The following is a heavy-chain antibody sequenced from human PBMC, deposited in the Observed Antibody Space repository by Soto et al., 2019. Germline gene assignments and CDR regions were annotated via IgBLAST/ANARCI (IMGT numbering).Heavy chain of an antibody. CDR1: GFTFSNAW. J-gene: IGHJ4*02. V-gene: IGHV3-15*01. D-gene: IGHD3-10*01. CDR3: TTDPSVDRGGDY. CDR2: IKSKTDGGTT. Sequence: PGGALRRSCADSGFTFSNAWMIRVGQAPGKGLEWVDRIKSKTDGGTTDYAAPVKGRFTISRDDSKNTLYLQMNSLKTEDTAVYYCTTDPSVDRGGDYWGQGTLVTVSS.